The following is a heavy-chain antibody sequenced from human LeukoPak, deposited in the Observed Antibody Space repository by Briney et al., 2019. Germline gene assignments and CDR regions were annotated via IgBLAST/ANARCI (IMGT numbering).Heavy chain of an antibody. V-gene: IGHV3-21*01. D-gene: IGHD5-18*01. CDR1: GFTFSSYN. J-gene: IGHJ4*02. CDR3: ARRATTERGHSYGLDY. CDR2: ISSSSSYI. Sequence: GGSLRLSCEVSGFTFSSYNMNWVRQAPGKGLEWVSSISSSSSYIYYADSMTGRFTISRDNAKNSLYLQMNSLRAEDTAMYFCARRATTERGHSYGLDYWGQGTLVTVSS.